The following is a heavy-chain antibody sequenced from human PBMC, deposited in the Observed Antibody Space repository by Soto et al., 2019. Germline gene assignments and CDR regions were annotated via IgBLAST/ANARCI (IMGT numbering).Heavy chain of an antibody. J-gene: IGHJ4*02. CDR3: ARAQTNGDYVENYYFDY. Sequence: QVQLVQSGAEVKKPGASVKVSCKASGYTFTSYGISWVRQAPGQGLEGMGWISAYNGNTNYAQKLQGRVTMTTDTSTSTAYMELRSLRSDDTAVYYCARAQTNGDYVENYYFDYWGQGTLVTVSS. CDR2: ISAYNGNT. CDR1: GYTFTSYG. V-gene: IGHV1-18*01. D-gene: IGHD4-17*01.